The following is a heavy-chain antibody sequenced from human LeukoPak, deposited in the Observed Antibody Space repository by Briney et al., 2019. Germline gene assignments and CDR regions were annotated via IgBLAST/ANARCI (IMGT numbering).Heavy chain of an antibody. J-gene: IGHJ4*02. CDR1: GFTFSSYA. D-gene: IGHD3-16*02. V-gene: IGHV3-30*04. CDR3: ARDKFYDYVWGSYLDY. CDR2: ISYDGSNK. Sequence: LRLSCVASGFTFSSYAMHWVRQAPGKGLEWVAVISYDGSNKYYADSVKGRFTISRDNSKNTLYLQMNSLRAEDTAVYYCARDKFYDYVWGSYLDYWGQGTLVTVSS.